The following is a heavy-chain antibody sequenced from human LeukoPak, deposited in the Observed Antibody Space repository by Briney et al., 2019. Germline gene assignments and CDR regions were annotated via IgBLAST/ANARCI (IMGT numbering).Heavy chain of an antibody. D-gene: IGHD3-22*01. CDR3: AREMYYYESSGYFDY. Sequence: SETLSLTCTVSGGSISSSSYYWGWIRQPPGKGLEWIGSIYYSGSTYYNPSLKSRVTISVDTSKNQFSLNLSSVTAADTAVYYCAREMYYYESSGYFDYWGQGTLVTVSS. CDR2: IYYSGST. J-gene: IGHJ4*02. V-gene: IGHV4-39*02. CDR1: GGSISSSSYY.